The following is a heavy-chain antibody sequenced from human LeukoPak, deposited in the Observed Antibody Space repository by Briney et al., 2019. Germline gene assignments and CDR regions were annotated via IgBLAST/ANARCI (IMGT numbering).Heavy chain of an antibody. Sequence: ASVKVSCKASGGTFSSYAISWVRQAPGQGLEWMGRIIPILGIANYAQKFQGRVTITADKSTSTAYMELSSLRSEDTAVYYCARDFDLRIYYKSNQYGMDVWGQGTTVTVSS. CDR2: IIPILGIA. D-gene: IGHD3-10*01. J-gene: IGHJ6*02. V-gene: IGHV1-69*04. CDR1: GGTFSSYA. CDR3: ARDFDLRIYYKSNQYGMDV.